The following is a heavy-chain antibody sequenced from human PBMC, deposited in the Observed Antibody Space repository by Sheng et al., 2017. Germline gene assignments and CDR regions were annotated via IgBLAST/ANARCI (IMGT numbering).Heavy chain of an antibody. D-gene: IGHD2-2*01. CDR1: AFTFSTYW. CDR2: IKEDGSEK. J-gene: IGHJ4*02. Sequence: EVQLVESGGGLVQPGGSLRLSCVASAFTFSTYWMSWVRQAPGKGLEWVASIKEDGSEKYYVDSVKGRFTISRDNTKNSLDLQMNSLRAEDTAVYYCARDPPARSDYWGQGTLV. V-gene: IGHV3-7*01. CDR3: ARDPPARSDY.